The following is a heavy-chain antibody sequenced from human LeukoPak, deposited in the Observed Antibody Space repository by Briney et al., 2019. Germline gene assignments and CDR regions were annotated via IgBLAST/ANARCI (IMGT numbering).Heavy chain of an antibody. D-gene: IGHD2-21*01. Sequence: PSETLSLTCTVSGGSISSSSYYWGWIRQPPGKGLEWIGEINHSGSTNYNPSLKSRVTISVDTSKNQFSLKLSSVTAADTAVYYCARGDSAGFDYWGQGTLVTVSS. CDR3: ARGDSAGFDY. J-gene: IGHJ4*02. CDR1: GGSISSSSYY. V-gene: IGHV4-39*07. CDR2: INHSGST.